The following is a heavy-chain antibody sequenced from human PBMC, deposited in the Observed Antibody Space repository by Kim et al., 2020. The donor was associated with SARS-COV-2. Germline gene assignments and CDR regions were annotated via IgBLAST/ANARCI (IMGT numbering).Heavy chain of an antibody. J-gene: IGHJ4*02. D-gene: IGHD5-12*01. CDR3: ARVRLRFFDY. V-gene: IGHV4-4*02. CDR2: ST. Sequence: STNYNPALKRRVTTSVDKAKNQFSLRMSSGTAADTAVYYGARVRLRFFDYWGQGTLVTVSS.